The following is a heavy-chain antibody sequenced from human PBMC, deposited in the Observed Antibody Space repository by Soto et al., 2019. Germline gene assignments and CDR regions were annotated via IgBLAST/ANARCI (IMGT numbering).Heavy chain of an antibody. CDR2: IWYDGSNK. V-gene: IGHV3-33*06. CDR3: AKDGEVLGSLYYFHY. Sequence: QVQLVESGGGVVQPGRSLRLSCTASGFTFRSYGMHWVRQAPGKGLEWVAVIWYDGSNKYYADSVKGRFTISRDNSKNTLYLQMNSLRAEDTAMYFCAKDGEVLGSLYYFHYWGQGTLVAVSS. D-gene: IGHD3-10*01. J-gene: IGHJ4*02. CDR1: GFTFRSYG.